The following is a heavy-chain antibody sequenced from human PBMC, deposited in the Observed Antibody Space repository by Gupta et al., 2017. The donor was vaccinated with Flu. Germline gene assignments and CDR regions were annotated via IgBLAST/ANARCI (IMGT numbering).Heavy chain of an antibody. CDR1: GYTFTSYG. J-gene: IGHJ2*01. CDR2: ISAYNGNT. CDR3: ARVPGGDPIFPRWYFDL. V-gene: IGHV1-18*01. D-gene: IGHD4-17*01. Sequence: QVQLVQSGAEVKKPGASVKVSCKASGYTFTSYGISWVRQAPGQGLEWMGWISAYNGNTNYVQKLQGRVTMTTDTSTSTAYMELRSLRSDDTAVYYCARVPGGDPIFPRWYFDLWGRGTLVTVSS.